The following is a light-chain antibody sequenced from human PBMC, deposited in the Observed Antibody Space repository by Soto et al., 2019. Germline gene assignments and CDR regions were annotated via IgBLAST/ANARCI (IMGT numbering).Light chain of an antibody. Sequence: DLQLTPSPSFLSASVGDRVTITCRASQGISSYLAWYQQKPGKAPKLLIYAASTLQSGVPSRFSGSGSGTEFTLTISSLQPEDFATYYCQQLNSYPLTFGGGTTVEIK. CDR1: QGISSY. V-gene: IGKV1-9*01. CDR2: AAS. CDR3: QQLNSYPLT. J-gene: IGKJ4*01.